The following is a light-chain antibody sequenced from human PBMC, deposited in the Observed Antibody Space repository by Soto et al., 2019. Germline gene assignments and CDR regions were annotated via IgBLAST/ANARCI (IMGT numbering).Light chain of an antibody. CDR3: SSFTSAYTFV. Sequence: QSVLAQPASVSGSPGQSIAISCTGTSRDVGGYNYVSWYQQHPGKAPKLLISEVRIRPSGVSDRFSGSKSGNTASLTISGLQTEDEADYYCSSFTSAYTFVFGSGTKVTAL. CDR2: EVR. CDR1: SRDVGGYNY. V-gene: IGLV2-14*01. J-gene: IGLJ1*01.